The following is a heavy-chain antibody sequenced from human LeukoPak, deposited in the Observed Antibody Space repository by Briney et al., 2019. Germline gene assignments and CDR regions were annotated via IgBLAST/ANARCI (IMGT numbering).Heavy chain of an antibody. Sequence: GGSLRLSCAASGFTFSTYGMHWVRQAPGKGLEWVAFVRSDGGIKYYADSVKGRFTISRDNSRTTVYLQMNSLRAEDTAVYHCAKDLPAAYFDYWGQGTLVTVSS. D-gene: IGHD2-2*01. CDR3: AKDLPAAYFDY. CDR2: VRSDGGIK. V-gene: IGHV3-30*02. CDR1: GFTFSTYG. J-gene: IGHJ4*02.